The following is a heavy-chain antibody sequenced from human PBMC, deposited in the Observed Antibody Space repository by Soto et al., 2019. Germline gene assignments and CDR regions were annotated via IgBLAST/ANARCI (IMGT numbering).Heavy chain of an antibody. CDR2: ISDSGTT. J-gene: IGHJ5*02. D-gene: IGHD2-2*01. CDR1: GFTFRTYA. V-gene: IGHV3-23*01. CDR3: AKGGEGSCSRTSCLYFSDS. Sequence: EVQLLDSGGGLVQPGGSLRLSCAASGFTFRTYAMSRVRQAPGKGLEWVSTISDSGTTYYADSVKGRFTISRDNSRNALALQMNSLRVEDTAVYYCAKGGEGSCSRTSCLYFSDSWGQGTLVTVSS.